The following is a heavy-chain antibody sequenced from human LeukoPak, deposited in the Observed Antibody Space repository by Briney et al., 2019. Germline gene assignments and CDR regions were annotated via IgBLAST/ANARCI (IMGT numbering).Heavy chain of an antibody. J-gene: IGHJ4*02. D-gene: IGHD2-15*01. CDR3: VRDDRGVVVFDY. V-gene: IGHV3-74*01. CDR1: GFIFSSYW. Sequence: PGGSLRLSCAASGFIFSSYWMHWVRQAPGKGLVWVSRINTDGSTTTYADSVKGRFTISRDDSKNTLYLQMSSLRVEDTAVYYCVRDDRGVVVFDYWGQGALVTVSS. CDR2: INTDGSTT.